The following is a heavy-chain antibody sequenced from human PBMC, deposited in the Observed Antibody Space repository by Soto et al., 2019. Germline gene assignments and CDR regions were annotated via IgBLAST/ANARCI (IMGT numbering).Heavy chain of an antibody. V-gene: IGHV3-7*03. Sequence: PGGSLRLSCADSGFTFTRYWMSWVRQAPVKGLEWVANIKPDGSEKYYVDSVKGRFTISRDNAKNSLYLQMNSLRAEGTAVYFCAGGDYNDKGGFDYWGQGTLVTVSS. CDR1: GFTFTRYW. J-gene: IGHJ4*02. D-gene: IGHD2-21*02. CDR2: IKPDGSEK. CDR3: AGGDYNDKGGFDY.